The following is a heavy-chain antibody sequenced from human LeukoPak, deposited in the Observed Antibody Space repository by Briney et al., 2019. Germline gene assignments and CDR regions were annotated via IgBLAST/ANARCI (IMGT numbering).Heavy chain of an antibody. CDR3: ARAETYYDFWSGPKNYYYYMDV. CDR2: IYTSGST. D-gene: IGHD3-3*01. V-gene: IGHV4-61*02. J-gene: IGHJ6*03. Sequence: SETLSLTCTVSGGSISSGSYYWSWIRQPAGKGLEWIGRIYTSGSTNYNPSLKSRVTMSVDTSKNQFSLKLSSVTAADTAVYYCARAETYYDFWSGPKNYYYYMDVWGKGTTVTVSS. CDR1: GGSISSGSYY.